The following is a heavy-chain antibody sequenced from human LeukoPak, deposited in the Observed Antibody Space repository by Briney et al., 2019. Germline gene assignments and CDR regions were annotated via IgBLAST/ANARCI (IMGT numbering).Heavy chain of an antibody. CDR1: GGSISSDY. CDR2: IYYRGTT. V-gene: IGHV4-59*01. Sequence: SETLSLTCIVPGGSISSDYWNWIRQPPGKALGRIGYIYYRGTTNYNPSPDSPVTISVDPTKTQFSLTLTSVTAADTAVYYCTRTPGQWLGTGMDACGQGTTGTASS. CDR3: TRTPGQWLGTGMDA. D-gene: IGHD6-19*01. J-gene: IGHJ6*01.